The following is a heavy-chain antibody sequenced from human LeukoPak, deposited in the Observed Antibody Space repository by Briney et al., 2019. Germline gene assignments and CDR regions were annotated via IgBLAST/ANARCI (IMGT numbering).Heavy chain of an antibody. CDR1: GFTFSSYG. CDR2: IRYDGSNK. CDR3: AQDTYYDILTGY. V-gene: IGHV3-30*02. J-gene: IGHJ4*02. Sequence: PGGSLRLSCAASGFTFSSYGMHWVRQAPGKGLEWVAFIRYDGSNKYYADSVKGRFTISRDNSKNTLYLQMNSLRAEDTAVYYCAQDTYYDILTGYWGQGTLVTVSS. D-gene: IGHD3-9*01.